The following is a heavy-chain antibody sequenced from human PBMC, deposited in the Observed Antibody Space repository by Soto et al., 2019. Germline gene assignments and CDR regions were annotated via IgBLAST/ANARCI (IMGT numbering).Heavy chain of an antibody. CDR1: GGSISSGGYS. CDR2: IYHSGST. V-gene: IGHV4-30-2*01. J-gene: IGHJ4*02. Sequence: SETLSLTCAVFGGSISSGGYSWSWIRQPPGKGLECIGYIYHSGSTYYNPSLKSRVTISVDRSKNQFSLKLSSVTAADTAVYYCARGPPLGYWGQGTLVTVSS. CDR3: ARGPPLGY.